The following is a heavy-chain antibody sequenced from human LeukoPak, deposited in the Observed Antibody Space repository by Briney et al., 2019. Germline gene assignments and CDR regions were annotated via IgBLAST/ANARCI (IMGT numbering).Heavy chain of an antibody. Sequence: GGSLRLSCAASGFTFSSYAMSWVRQAPGKGLEWVSSTIGSGSNTFYADSVKGRFTISRNNSKNTLYLQMNSLRAEDTAVYYGAKHIGSSGSYNFDSWGQGTLVTVSS. V-gene: IGHV3-23*01. CDR3: AKHIGSSGSYNFDS. J-gene: IGHJ4*02. CDR1: GFTFSSYA. D-gene: IGHD3-22*01. CDR2: TIGSGSNT.